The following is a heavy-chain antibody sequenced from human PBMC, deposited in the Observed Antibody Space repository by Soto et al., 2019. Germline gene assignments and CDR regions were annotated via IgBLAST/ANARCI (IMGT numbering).Heavy chain of an antibody. CDR2: IYYSGST. V-gene: IGHV4-61*08. D-gene: IGHD2-21*02. J-gene: IGHJ4*02. CDR3: ARRPAYCGGDCYFFDY. CDR1: GGSISSGDYY. Sequence: SETLSLTCTVSGGSISSGDYYWSWIRQPPGKGLEWIGYIYYSGSTNYNPSLKSRVTISVDTSKNQFSLKLSSVTAADTAVYYCARRPAYCGGDCYFFDYWGQGTLVTVSS.